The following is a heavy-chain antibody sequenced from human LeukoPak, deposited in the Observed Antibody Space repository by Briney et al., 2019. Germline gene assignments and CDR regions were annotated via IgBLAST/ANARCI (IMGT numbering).Heavy chain of an antibody. Sequence: SETLSLTCTVSGGSISNFSYYWVWIRQPPGKGLEWIGNIYYSGSTYYNPSLKSRVTIAVETSKNQFSLKLSSVTAADKAVYYCARQVRGASSWYYYYYYMDVWGKGTTVTISS. J-gene: IGHJ6*03. V-gene: IGHV4-39*07. D-gene: IGHD6-13*01. CDR3: ARQVRGASSWYYYYYYMDV. CDR1: GGSISNFSYY. CDR2: IYYSGST.